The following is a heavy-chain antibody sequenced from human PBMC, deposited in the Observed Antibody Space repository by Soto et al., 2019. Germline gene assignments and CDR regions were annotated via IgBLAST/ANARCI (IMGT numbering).Heavy chain of an antibody. J-gene: IGHJ4*02. CDR1: GFTFSSYA. D-gene: IGHD1-26*01. CDR2: ISGSGGSI. V-gene: IGHV3-23*01. CDR3: AKGGARVFVDY. Sequence: PAGSLRLACAASGFTFSSYAISWVRQAPGKGLEWVSAISGSGGSIYYADSVKGRFTISRDNSKNTLYLQMNSLRAEDTAVYYCAKGGARVFVDYWGQGTLVTVSS.